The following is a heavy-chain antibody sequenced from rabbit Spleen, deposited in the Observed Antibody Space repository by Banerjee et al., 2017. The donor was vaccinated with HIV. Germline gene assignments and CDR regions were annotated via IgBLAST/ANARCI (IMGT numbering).Heavy chain of an antibody. D-gene: IGHD1-1*01. CDR3: ARDTSSSFSSYGMDH. V-gene: IGHV1S40*01. J-gene: IGHJ6*01. CDR2: IDSGSSGFT. CDR1: GVSFSSSSY. Sequence: QSLEESGGDLVKPGASLTLTCTASGVSFSSSSYMCWVRQAPGKGLEWIACIDSGSSGFTYFATWAKGRFTCSKTSSTTVTLQMTRLTAADTDTYFCARDTSSSFSSYGMDHWGAGTLVTVS.